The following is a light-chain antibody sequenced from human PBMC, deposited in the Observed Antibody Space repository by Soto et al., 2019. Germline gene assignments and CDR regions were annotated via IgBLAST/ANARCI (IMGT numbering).Light chain of an antibody. Sequence: EIVMTQSPATLSVSPGERATLSCRASQSLSNNLAWYQQKPGQAPRLLIYDASTRATDIPGRFSGSGSGTEFTLAISGLQSEDFAVYWCQQYNNWPPTFGPGTKVDIK. CDR2: DAS. CDR1: QSLSNN. CDR3: QQYNNWPPT. J-gene: IGKJ3*01. V-gene: IGKV3-15*01.